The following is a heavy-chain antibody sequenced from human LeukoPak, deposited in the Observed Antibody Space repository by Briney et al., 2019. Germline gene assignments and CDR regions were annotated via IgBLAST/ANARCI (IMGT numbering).Heavy chain of an antibody. V-gene: IGHV1-69*05. CDR1: GYRFTGYY. J-gene: IGHJ3*02. CDR2: IIPIFGTA. CDR3: APAPITMVRGVITSDAFDI. D-gene: IGHD3-10*01. Sequence: GASVKVSCKASGYRFTGYYVHWVRQAPGQGLEWMGRIIPIFGTANYAQKFQGRVTITTDESTSTAYMELSSLRSEDTAVYYCAPAPITMVRGVITSDAFDIWGQGTMVTVSS.